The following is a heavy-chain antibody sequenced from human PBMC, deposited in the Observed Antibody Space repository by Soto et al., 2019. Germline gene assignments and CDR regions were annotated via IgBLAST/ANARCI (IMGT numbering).Heavy chain of an antibody. CDR3: ARVSYCRGGSCYPEPQNWFDP. D-gene: IGHD2-15*01. V-gene: IGHV4-31*03. Sequence: SETLSLTCTVSGGSISSGGYYWSWIRQHPGKGLEWIGYIYYSGSTYYNPSLKSRVTISVDTSKNQFSLKLSSVTAAATAVYYCARVSYCRGGSCYPEPQNWFDPWGQGTLVTVPS. CDR2: IYYSGST. CDR1: GGSISSGGYY. J-gene: IGHJ5*02.